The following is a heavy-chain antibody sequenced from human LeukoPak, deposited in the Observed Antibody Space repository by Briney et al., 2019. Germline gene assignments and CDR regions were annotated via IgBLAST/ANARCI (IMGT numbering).Heavy chain of an antibody. V-gene: IGHV5-51*01. CDR2: IYPGYSDT. J-gene: IGHJ4*01. D-gene: IGHD4-11*01. Sequence: TGESLKISCKGSGYSFATYWIGWVRQMPGKGLEWMGVIYPGYSDTRYSPSFQGQVTISADKSISTGYLEWSSLKASDTAMYYCARPTGLRFFDYWGQGTLVTVSS. CDR1: GYSFATYW. CDR3: ARPTGLRFFDY.